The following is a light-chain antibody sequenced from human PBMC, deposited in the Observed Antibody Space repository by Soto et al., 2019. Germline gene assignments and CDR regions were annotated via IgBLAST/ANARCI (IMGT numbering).Light chain of an antibody. Sequence: DNKLTQSPSFLSATVGDRVTITCRASRGISSYLAWYQQKPGKAPKLLIYAASTLHTGVPSRFSGSGSGTEFTLTISSLQPEDFATYYCQQLNSYLIPFGQGTRLEVK. CDR2: AAS. CDR3: QQLNSYLIP. V-gene: IGKV1-9*01. CDR1: RGISSY. J-gene: IGKJ5*01.